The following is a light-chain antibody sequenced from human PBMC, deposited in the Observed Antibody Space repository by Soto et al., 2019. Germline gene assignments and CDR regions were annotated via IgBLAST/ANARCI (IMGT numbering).Light chain of an antibody. CDR3: MKTLQTPYT. Sequence: DLVMTQSPLSLPVTPGEPASISCRSSQSLLYGAGYMYVDWYLQKPGQPPQLLIFLGSNRASGVPDRFIGSVSGTDFTLKINKVETEDVVVYYCMKTLQTPYTFGQGTKLEI. V-gene: IGKV2-28*01. J-gene: IGKJ2*01. CDR2: LGS. CDR1: QSLLYGAGYMY.